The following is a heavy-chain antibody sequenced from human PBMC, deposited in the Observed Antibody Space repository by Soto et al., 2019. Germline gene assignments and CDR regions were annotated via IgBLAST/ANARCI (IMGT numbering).Heavy chain of an antibody. V-gene: IGHV3-64D*06. CDR2: ISSNGGST. Sequence: EVQLVESGGGLVQPGGSLRLSCSASAFTFSSYAMHWVRQAPGKGLEYVSAISSNGGSTYYADSVKGRFTISRDNSKNTLYLQMSSLRAEDTAVYYCVKGVAVAGTGVDYWGQGTLVTVSS. J-gene: IGHJ4*02. D-gene: IGHD6-19*01. CDR1: AFTFSSYA. CDR3: VKGVAVAGTGVDY.